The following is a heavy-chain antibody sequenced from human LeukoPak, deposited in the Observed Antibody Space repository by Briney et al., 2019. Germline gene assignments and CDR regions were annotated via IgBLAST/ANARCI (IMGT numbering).Heavy chain of an antibody. D-gene: IGHD6-6*01. CDR2: INHSGST. Sequence: SETLSLTCAVYGGSFSGYYWSWIRQPPGKGLEWIGEINHSGSTNYNPSLKSRVTISVDTSKNQFSLKLSSVTAADTAVYYCARGREAARPPGDWYFDLWGRGTLVTVSS. J-gene: IGHJ2*01. V-gene: IGHV4-34*01. CDR3: ARGREAARPPGDWYFDL. CDR1: GGSFSGYY.